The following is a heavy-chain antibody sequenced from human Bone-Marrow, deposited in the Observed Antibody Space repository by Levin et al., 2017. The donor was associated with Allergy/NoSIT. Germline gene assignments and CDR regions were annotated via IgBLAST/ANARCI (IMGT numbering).Heavy chain of an antibody. V-gene: IGHV3-30*04. J-gene: IGHJ3*01. CDR3: VARTDILSAFPIDV. Sequence: GESLKISCVASGFTFSSYPMHWVRQAPGEGLQWVAVISADGTKKYYADSVKGRFPISRDNLKHTLSLHMSSLRADDTAVYFCVARTDILSAFPIDVCGQGTKVTVSS. D-gene: IGHD3-9*01. CDR1: GFTFSSYP. CDR2: ISADGTKK.